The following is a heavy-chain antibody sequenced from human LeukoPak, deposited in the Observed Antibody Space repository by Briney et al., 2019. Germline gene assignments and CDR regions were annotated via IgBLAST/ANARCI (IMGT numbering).Heavy chain of an antibody. D-gene: IGHD4-17*01. CDR1: GGTFSSYA. J-gene: IGHJ4*02. CDR3: ARDSRTVTTSINFDY. V-gene: IGHV1-69*04. Sequence: ASVKVSCKASGGTFSSYAISWVRQAPGQGLEWMGRIIPILGIANYAQKFQGRVTITADKSTSTAYMELSSLRSEDTAVYYCARDSRTVTTSINFDYWGQGTLVTVSS. CDR2: IIPILGIA.